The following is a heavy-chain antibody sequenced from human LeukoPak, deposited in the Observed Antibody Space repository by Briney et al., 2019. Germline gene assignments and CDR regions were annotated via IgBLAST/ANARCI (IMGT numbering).Heavy chain of an antibody. V-gene: IGHV3-21*01. CDR2: ISSTSAYI. J-gene: IGHJ4*02. CDR3: ARSIPVAGTWGFDY. Sequence: PGGSLRLSCAASGFSFSNCAMNWVRQAPGKGLEWVSSISSTSAYIYYPDSVRGRFTISRDNAKNSLYLQMNSLRAEDTAVYYCARSIPVAGTWGFDYWGQGTLVTASS. D-gene: IGHD6-19*01. CDR1: GFSFSNCA.